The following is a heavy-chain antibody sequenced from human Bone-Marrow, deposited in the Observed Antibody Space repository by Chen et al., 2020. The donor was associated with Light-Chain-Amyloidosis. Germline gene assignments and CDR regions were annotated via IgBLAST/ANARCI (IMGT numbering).Heavy chain of an antibody. J-gene: IGHJ4*02. CDR3: ARRRDGYNFDY. D-gene: IGHD5-12*01. V-gene: IGHV5-51*01. Sequence: EVQLEQSGPEVKKPGESLKISCKGSGYTFPNYWSGGVRQMTGKGLEWMGDIYPDDSDARYIPSLEGQVTISADKALTPADLQWRGLKASDNALYYCARRRDGYNFDYWGQGTLVNVSS. CDR1: GYTFPNYW. CDR2: IYPDDSDA.